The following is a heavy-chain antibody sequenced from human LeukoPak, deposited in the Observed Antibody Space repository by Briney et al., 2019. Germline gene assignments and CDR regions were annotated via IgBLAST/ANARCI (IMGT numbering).Heavy chain of an antibody. J-gene: IGHJ6*02. CDR1: GGSISSGDYY. V-gene: IGHV4-30-2*01. CDR3: ARRVGCSSTSCSYYGMDV. CDR2: IYHSGST. Sequence: SETLSLTCTVSGGSISSGDYYWSWIRQPPGKGLEWIGYIYHSGSTYYNPSLKSRVTISVDRSKNQFSLKLSSVTAADTAVYYCARRVGCSSTSCSYYGMDVWGQGTTVTVSS. D-gene: IGHD2-2*01.